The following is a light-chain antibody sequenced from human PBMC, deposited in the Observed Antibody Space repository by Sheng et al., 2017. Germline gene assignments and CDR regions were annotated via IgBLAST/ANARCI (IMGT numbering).Light chain of an antibody. CDR2: DNN. Sequence: QSVLTQPPSVSAAPGRKVTISCSGSSSNIGNNYVSWYQQLPGTAPKLLIYDNNERPSGIPDRFSGSKSGTSATLGITGLQTGDEADYYCGTWDNSLSAWVFGGGTKLTVL. J-gene: IGLJ3*02. CDR1: SSNIGNNY. CDR3: GTWDNSLSAWV. V-gene: IGLV1-51*01.